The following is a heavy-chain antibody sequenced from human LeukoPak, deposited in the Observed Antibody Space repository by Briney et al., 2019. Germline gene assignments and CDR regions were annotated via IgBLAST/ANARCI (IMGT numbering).Heavy chain of an antibody. CDR1: GFTFSSYA. CDR2: ISGSGGST. Sequence: GGSLRLSCAASGFTFSSYAMSWVRQAPGKGLEWVSVISGSGGSTYYADSVKGRFTISRDNSKNALYLQMNSLRAEDTAVYYCAKEPGRREYYDFWSGYYCYFDYWGQGTLVTVSS. CDR3: AKEPGRREYYDFWSGYYCYFDY. V-gene: IGHV3-23*01. D-gene: IGHD3-3*01. J-gene: IGHJ4*02.